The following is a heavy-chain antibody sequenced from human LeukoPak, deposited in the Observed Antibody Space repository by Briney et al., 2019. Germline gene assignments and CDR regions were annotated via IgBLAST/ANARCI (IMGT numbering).Heavy chain of an antibody. CDR1: GGSISSYY. CDR2: IYYSGST. V-gene: IGHV4-59*01. Sequence: SETLSLTCTVSGGSISSYYWSWIRQPPGKGVEWLGYIYYSGSTNYNPSLKSRITISVDTSKNQFSLKLSSVTAADTAVYYCARDAGSWGYYFDCWGQGTLVTVSS. D-gene: IGHD6-13*01. J-gene: IGHJ4*02. CDR3: ARDAGSWGYYFDC.